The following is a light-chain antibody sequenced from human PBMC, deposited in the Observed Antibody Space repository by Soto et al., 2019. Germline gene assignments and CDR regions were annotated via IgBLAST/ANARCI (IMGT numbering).Light chain of an antibody. CDR2: GAS. Sequence: EIVMTHSPDTLYVSPGEGATLSCRASQSVRTKLAWYQQKAGQAPRLLIYGASTRATGIPDRFSGSGSGTDFTLTISRLEPEDFAVYHCQQYGSSGTFGQGTKVDIK. CDR3: QQYGSSGT. J-gene: IGKJ1*01. CDR1: QSVRTK. V-gene: IGKV3-20*01.